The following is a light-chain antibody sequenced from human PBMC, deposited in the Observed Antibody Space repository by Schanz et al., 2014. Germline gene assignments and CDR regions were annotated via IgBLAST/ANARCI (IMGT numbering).Light chain of an antibody. CDR1: SSDVGGYNY. V-gene: IGLV2-11*01. CDR3: GTWDTSLSVGV. CDR2: DVS. J-gene: IGLJ3*02. Sequence: QSALTQPRSVSGSPGQSVTISCTGASSDVGGYNYVSWYQQHPGKAPKLMIYDVSKRPSGVPDRFSGSKSGTSATLGITGLQTGDEADYYCGTWDTSLSVGVFGGGTKLTVL.